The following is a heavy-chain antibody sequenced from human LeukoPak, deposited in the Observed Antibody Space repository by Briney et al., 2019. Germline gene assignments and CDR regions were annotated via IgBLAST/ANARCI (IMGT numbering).Heavy chain of an antibody. J-gene: IGHJ5*02. V-gene: IGHV4-31*03. CDR1: GGSISSGGYY. Sequence: SETLSLTCTVSGGSISSGGYYWSWIRQHPGKGLEWIGYIYYSESTYYNPSLKSRVTISVDTSKNQFSLKLSSVTAADTAVYYCARESRDYDILTGYPKNWFDPWGQGTLVTVSS. D-gene: IGHD3-9*01. CDR2: IYYSEST. CDR3: ARESRDYDILTGYPKNWFDP.